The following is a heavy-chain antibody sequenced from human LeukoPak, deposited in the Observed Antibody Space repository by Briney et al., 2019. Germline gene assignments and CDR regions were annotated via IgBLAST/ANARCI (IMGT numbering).Heavy chain of an antibody. V-gene: IGHV4-39*01. CDR1: GGSISSTSYY. Sequence: LETLSLTCTVSGGSISSTSYYWGWIRQPPGKGLDWIGYINYSGNTYCNPSLKSRVIISVDTSKNQFSLKLNSVTAADTAVYYCARHVAYSSRFDYWGQGTLVTVSS. CDR2: INYSGNT. D-gene: IGHD6-13*01. J-gene: IGHJ4*02. CDR3: ARHVAYSSRFDY.